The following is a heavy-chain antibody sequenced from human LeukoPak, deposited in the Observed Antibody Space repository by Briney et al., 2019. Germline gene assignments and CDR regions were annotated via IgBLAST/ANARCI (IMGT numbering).Heavy chain of an antibody. V-gene: IGHV1-8*01. CDR2: MNPNSGNT. CDR1: GYTFTSYD. D-gene: IGHD3-3*01. CDR3: AGSYDFWSGYYRGFDP. J-gene: IGHJ5*02. Sequence: ASVKVSCKASGYTFTSYDINWVRQATGQGLECMGWMNPNSGNTGYAQKFQGRVTMTRNTSISTAYMELSSLRSEDTAVYYCAGSYDFWSGYYRGFDPWGQGTLVTVSS.